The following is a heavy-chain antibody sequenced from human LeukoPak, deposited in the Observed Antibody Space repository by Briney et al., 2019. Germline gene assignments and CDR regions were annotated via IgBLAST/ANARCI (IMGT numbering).Heavy chain of an antibody. CDR1: GFTFSSNG. CDR3: AKASAMIVVVSKHFDY. J-gene: IGHJ4*02. V-gene: IGHV3-30*02. Sequence: GGSLRLSCVASGFTFSSNGMHWVRQAPGKGLEWVTFIQYDGSKKYYADSVKGRFTISRDNSKNTLYLEMNSLRAEDTAVYYCAKASAMIVVVSKHFDYWGQGTLVTVSS. CDR2: IQYDGSKK. D-gene: IGHD3-22*01.